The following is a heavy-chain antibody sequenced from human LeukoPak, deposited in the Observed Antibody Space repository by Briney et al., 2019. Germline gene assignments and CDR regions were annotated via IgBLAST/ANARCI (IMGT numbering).Heavy chain of an antibody. V-gene: IGHV3-23*01. Sequence: GGSLRLSCAASGFTFSSYAMSWVRQAPGKGLEWVSAISGSGGSTYYADSVKGRLTISRDNSKNTLYLQMNSLRAEDTAVYYCAKAIDYGDYPFDYWGQGTLVTVSS. D-gene: IGHD4-17*01. CDR3: AKAIDYGDYPFDY. CDR1: GFTFSSYA. CDR2: ISGSGGST. J-gene: IGHJ4*02.